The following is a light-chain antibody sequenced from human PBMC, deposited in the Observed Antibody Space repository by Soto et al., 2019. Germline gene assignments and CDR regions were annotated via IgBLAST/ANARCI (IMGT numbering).Light chain of an antibody. CDR3: QQRSSWPYT. Sequence: EIVLTQSPATLSLSPGERATLSCRASQSVSSFLAWYQHKPGQAPRLLIYDVSNRATGIPARFSGSGSGTDFTLTISSLEPEDFAVYYCQQRSSWPYTFGQGTKLEIK. J-gene: IGKJ2*01. CDR2: DVS. CDR1: QSVSSF. V-gene: IGKV3-11*01.